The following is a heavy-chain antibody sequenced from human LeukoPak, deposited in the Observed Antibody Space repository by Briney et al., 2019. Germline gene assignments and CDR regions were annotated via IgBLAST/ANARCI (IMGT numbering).Heavy chain of an antibody. V-gene: IGHV3-33*01. CDR2: IWYDGSNK. CDR1: GFTFSSYG. J-gene: IGHJ4*02. D-gene: IGHD6-13*01. CDR3: ARDPGAAAVYYFDY. Sequence: GGSLRLSCAASGFTFSSYGMHWVRQAPGKGLEWVAVIWYDGSNKYYADSVKGRFTISRDNSKNTLYLQMNSLRAEDTAVYYCARDPGAAAVYYFDYWGQGTLVTVSS.